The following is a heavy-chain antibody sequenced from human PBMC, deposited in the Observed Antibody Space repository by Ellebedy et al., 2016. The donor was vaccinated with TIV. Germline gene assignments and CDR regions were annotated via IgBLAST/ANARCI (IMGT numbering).Heavy chain of an antibody. D-gene: IGHD6-19*01. Sequence: GEFLKISCAASGFTFSSYAMHWVRQAPGKGLEWVAIISYDGSNKYYADSVKGRFTISRDNSKNTLYLQMNSLRAEDTAVYYCARDSRWLESYYYYVMDVWGQGTTVTVSS. V-gene: IGHV3-30-3*01. CDR2: ISYDGSNK. CDR3: ARDSRWLESYYYYVMDV. J-gene: IGHJ6*02. CDR1: GFTFSSYA.